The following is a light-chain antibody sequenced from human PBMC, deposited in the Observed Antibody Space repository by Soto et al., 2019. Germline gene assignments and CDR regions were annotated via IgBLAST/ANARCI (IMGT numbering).Light chain of an antibody. CDR3: LQHNAFPPT. J-gene: IGKJ1*01. V-gene: IGKV1-5*03. Sequence: DIQMTQSPSTLSGSVGDRVTITGRASQSISNWLAWYQQKPGKAPKLLIYKASTLESGVPSRFSGSGSGTDFTLTISSLQPDDFATYYCLQHNAFPPTFGQGTKVDIK. CDR2: KAS. CDR1: QSISNW.